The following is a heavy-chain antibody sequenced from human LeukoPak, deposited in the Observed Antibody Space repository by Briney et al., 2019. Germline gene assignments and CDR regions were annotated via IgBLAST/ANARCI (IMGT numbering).Heavy chain of an antibody. CDR1: GYTFTSYG. D-gene: IGHD7-27*01. CDR2: INPSGGNT. CDR3: ARDWNWGSSDAFDI. J-gene: IGHJ3*02. V-gene: IGHV1-46*01. Sequence: ASVKVSCKASGYTFTSYGISWVRQAPGQGLEWMGIINPSGGNTNYAQKFQGRVTMTRDTSTTTVYMELSGLRSEDTAVYYCARDWNWGSSDAFDIWGQGTMVTVSS.